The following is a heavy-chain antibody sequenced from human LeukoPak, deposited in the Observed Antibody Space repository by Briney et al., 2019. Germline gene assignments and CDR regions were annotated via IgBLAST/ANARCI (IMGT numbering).Heavy chain of an antibody. CDR3: ARDVVIAVAGTGWYFDL. CDR2: ISAYNGNT. Sequence: ASVKVACKASGYTFTSYGISWMRQAPGQGLEWMGWISAYNGNTNYAQKLQGRVTMTTDTSTSTAYMELRSLRSDDMAVYYCARDVVIAVAGTGWYFDLWGRGTLVTVSS. CDR1: GYTFTSYG. D-gene: IGHD6-19*01. J-gene: IGHJ2*01. V-gene: IGHV1-18*03.